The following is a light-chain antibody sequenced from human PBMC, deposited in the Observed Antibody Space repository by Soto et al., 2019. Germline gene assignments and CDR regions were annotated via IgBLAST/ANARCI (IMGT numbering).Light chain of an antibody. CDR2: GVS. V-gene: IGLV2-11*01. CDR1: NSDVVGYNS. CDR3: GSYTTSSNYV. J-gene: IGLJ1*01. Sequence: QSALAQPRSVSGSPGQSVTISCTGTNSDVVGYNSVSWYQQHPGKAPKLMIYGVSNRPSGISNRFSGSKSGNTASLTISGLQAEDEADYYCGSYTTSSNYVFGTGTKVTVL.